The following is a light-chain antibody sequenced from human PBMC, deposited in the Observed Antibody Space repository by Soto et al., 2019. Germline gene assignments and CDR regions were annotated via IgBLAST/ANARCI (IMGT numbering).Light chain of an antibody. V-gene: IGLV2-8*01. Sequence: QSVLTQPPSASGSPGQSVTISCTGTSSDVGGYNYVSWYQQHPGKAPKLMIYEVSTRPSGVPDRFSGSKSGNTASLTVSGLQAEDEADYYCSSYGGNNNLVFGTGTKVTVL. CDR1: SSDVGGYNY. CDR3: SSYGGNNNLV. J-gene: IGLJ1*01. CDR2: EVS.